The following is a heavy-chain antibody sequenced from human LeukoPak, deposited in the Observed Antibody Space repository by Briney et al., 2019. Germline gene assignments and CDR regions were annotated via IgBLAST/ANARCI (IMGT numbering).Heavy chain of an antibody. V-gene: IGHV3-30*04. CDR2: ISYDGSNK. D-gene: IGHD5-12*01. CDR1: GFTFSSYA. CDR3: ARDLDIVATIVFDY. Sequence: GRSLRLSCAASGFTFSSYAMHWVRQAPGKGLEWVAVISYDGSNKYYADSVKGRFTISRDNSKNTLYLQVNSLRAEDTAVYYCARDLDIVATIVFDYWGQGTLVTVSS. J-gene: IGHJ4*02.